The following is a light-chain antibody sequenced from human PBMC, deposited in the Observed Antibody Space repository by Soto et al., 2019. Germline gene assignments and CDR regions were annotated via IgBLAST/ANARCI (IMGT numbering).Light chain of an antibody. J-gene: IGLJ3*02. CDR1: SSDVGGYNY. CDR2: EVN. V-gene: IGLV2-14*01. Sequence: QSALTQPASVSGSPGQSITISCTGTSSDVGGYNYVSWYQQHPGKAPKHMIYEVNNRPSGVSNRFSGSKSGNTASLTISVLQAEDEDDYYCSSYTSSSAPNVFGGGTKLTVL. CDR3: SSYTSSSAPNV.